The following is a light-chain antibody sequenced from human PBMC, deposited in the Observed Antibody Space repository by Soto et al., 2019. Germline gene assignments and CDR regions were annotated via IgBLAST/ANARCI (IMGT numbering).Light chain of an antibody. CDR1: QSISSW. CDR2: KAS. CDR3: QQYNSYPLT. Sequence: DIQMTQSPSTLSASVGDRVTITCRASQSISSWLAWYQQKPGKAPKLLIYKASSLESGVPSRFSDSGSGTEFTHPISSQQPDDFATYYCQQYNSYPLTFGGGTKVEIK. V-gene: IGKV1-5*03. J-gene: IGKJ4*01.